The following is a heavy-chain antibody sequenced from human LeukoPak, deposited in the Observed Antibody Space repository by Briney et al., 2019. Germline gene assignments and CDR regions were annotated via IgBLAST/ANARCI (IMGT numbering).Heavy chain of an antibody. V-gene: IGHV3-30*02. CDR2: IKFDGSET. CDR1: GLILSNYG. J-gene: IGHJ4*02. CDR3: ANQKLSGSNLPGY. D-gene: IGHD3-10*01. Sequence: GGSLRLSCTASGLILSNYGMHWVRQGPGKGLEWLAFIKFDGSETKYADSVKGRFTISRDNSKNTLSLQMNTLRLEDTAVYYCANQKLSGSNLPGYWGQGIVVTVSS.